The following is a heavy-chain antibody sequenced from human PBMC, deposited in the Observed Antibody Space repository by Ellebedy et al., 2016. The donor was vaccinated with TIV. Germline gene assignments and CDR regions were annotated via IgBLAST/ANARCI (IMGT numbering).Heavy chain of an antibody. CDR3: AKPTRYCSSTSCAKYYFDY. V-gene: IGHV3-23*01. D-gene: IGHD2-2*01. CDR1: GFTFSSYA. Sequence: GESLKISXAASGFTFSSYAMSWVRQAPGKGLEWVSAISGSGGSTYYADSVKGRFTISRDNSKNTLYLQMNSLRAEDTAVYYCAKPTRYCSSTSCAKYYFDYWGQGTLVTVSS. J-gene: IGHJ4*02. CDR2: ISGSGGST.